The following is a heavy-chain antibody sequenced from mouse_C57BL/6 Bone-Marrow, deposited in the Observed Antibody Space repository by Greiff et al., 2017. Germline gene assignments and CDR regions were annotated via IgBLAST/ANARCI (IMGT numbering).Heavy chain of an antibody. CDR1: GFTFSSYG. Sequence: EVKLVESGGDLVKPEGSLKLSCAASGFTFSSYGMSWVRQTPDKRLEWVATISSGGSYTYYPDSVKGRFTISRDNAKNTLYLQMSSLKSEDTAMYYCARRGVSWFAYWGQGTLVTVSA. CDR3: ARRGVSWFAY. V-gene: IGHV5-6*02. CDR2: ISSGGSYT. J-gene: IGHJ3*01.